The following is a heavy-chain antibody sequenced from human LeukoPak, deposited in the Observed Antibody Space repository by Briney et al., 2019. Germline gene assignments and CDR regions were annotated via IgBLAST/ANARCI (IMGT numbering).Heavy chain of an antibody. CDR2: ISSSGSTI. V-gene: IGHV3-48*03. CDR3: AREKREWFGELLFFDY. CDR1: GFTFSSYE. D-gene: IGHD3-10*01. Sequence: GGSLRLSCAASGFTFSSYEMNWVRQAPGKGLEWVSYISSSGSTIYYADSVKGRFIISRDNAKNSLYLQMDSLRAEDTAVYYCAREKREWFGELLFFDYWGQGTLVTVSS. J-gene: IGHJ4*02.